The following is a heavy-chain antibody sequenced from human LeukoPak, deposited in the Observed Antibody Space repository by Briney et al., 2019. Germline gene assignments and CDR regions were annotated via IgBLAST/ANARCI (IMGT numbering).Heavy chain of an antibody. CDR1: GYTFISYD. Sequence: ASVKVSCKASGYTFISYDINWVRQATGQGLERMGWMNPNSGNTGYAQKFQGRVTMTRNTSISTAYMELSSLRSEDTAVYYCARRGATSPPNIYCGGDCYTRNWFDPWGQGTQVTVSS. J-gene: IGHJ5*02. CDR3: ARRGATSPPNIYCGGDCYTRNWFDP. V-gene: IGHV1-8*01. CDR2: MNPNSGNT. D-gene: IGHD2-21*01.